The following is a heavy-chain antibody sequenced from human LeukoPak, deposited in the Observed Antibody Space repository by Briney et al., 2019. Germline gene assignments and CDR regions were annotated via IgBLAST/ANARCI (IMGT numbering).Heavy chain of an antibody. CDR2: IIPIFGTA. V-gene: IGHV1-69*13. CDR1: GGTFSSYA. D-gene: IGHD6-6*01. J-gene: IGHJ6*02. CDR3: ARPHPTPDIAARSPYYYYGMDV. Sequence: ASVKVSCKASGGTFSSYAISWVRQAPGQGLEWMGGIIPIFGTANYAQKFQGRVAITADESTSTAYMELSSLRSEDTAVYYCARPHPTPDIAARSPYYYYGMDVWGQGTTVTVSS.